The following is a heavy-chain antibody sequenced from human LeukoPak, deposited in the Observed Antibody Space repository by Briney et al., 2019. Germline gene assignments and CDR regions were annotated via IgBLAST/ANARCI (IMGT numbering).Heavy chain of an antibody. CDR2: ISYSGGTT. CDR1: GFTFSNYA. CDR3: AKTLIAFGAWSPFDY. J-gene: IGHJ4*02. V-gene: IGHV3-23*01. Sequence: GGSLRLSCAASGFTFSNYAMSWVRRAPGKGLEWVSGISYSGGTTYYADSVKGRFTISRDNSKNTLYLQMNSLRAEDTAVYYGAKTLIAFGAWSPFDYWGQGTLVTVSS. D-gene: IGHD3-16*01.